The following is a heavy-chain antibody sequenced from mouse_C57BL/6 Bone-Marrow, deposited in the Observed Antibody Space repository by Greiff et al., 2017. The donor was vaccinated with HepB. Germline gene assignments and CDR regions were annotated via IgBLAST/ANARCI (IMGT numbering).Heavy chain of an antibody. J-gene: IGHJ4*01. D-gene: IGHD1-1*01. CDR2: ISYSGST. Sequence: VQLQQSGPGLAKPSQTLSLTCSVTGYSITSDYWNWIRKFPGNKLEYMGCISYSGSTYYNPSLKSRISITRDTSKNQYYLQLNSVTTEDTATYYCARSLYYFYYAMDYWGQGTSVTVSS. CDR3: ARSLYYFYYAMDY. CDR1: GYSITSDY. V-gene: IGHV3-8*01.